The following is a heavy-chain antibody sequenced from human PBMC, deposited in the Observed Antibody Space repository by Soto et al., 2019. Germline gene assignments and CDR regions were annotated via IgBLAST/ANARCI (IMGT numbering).Heavy chain of an antibody. Sequence: PSETLSLTCTVSGGSISSYYWSWIRQPPGKGLEWIGYIYYSGSTNYNPSLKSRVTISVDTSKNQFSLKLSSVTAADTAVYYCARERRDYYGMDVWGQGTTVTVSS. J-gene: IGHJ6*02. V-gene: IGHV4-59*01. D-gene: IGHD1-1*01. CDR1: GGSISSYY. CDR3: ARERRDYYGMDV. CDR2: IYYSGST.